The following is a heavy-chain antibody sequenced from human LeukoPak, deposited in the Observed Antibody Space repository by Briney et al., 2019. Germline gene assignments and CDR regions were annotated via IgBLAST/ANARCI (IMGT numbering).Heavy chain of an antibody. CDR3: AKDRNGGNCYIDY. CDR1: GFTFTNYA. Sequence: PGGSLRLSCAASGFTFTNYAMSWVRQAPGKGLEWVSGMSGRGVSTYYADSVKGRFTISSDNSKNTLYLQMNSLRAEDTAIYYCAKDRNGGNCYIDYWGQGTLVTVAS. J-gene: IGHJ4*02. CDR2: MSGRGVST. D-gene: IGHD2-15*01. V-gene: IGHV3-23*01.